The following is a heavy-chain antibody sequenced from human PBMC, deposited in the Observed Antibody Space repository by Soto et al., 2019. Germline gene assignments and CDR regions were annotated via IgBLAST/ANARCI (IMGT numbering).Heavy chain of an antibody. CDR1: GCSVSKYY. D-gene: IGHD3-16*01. CDR3: ASGGNWFDP. V-gene: IGHV4-59*02. Sequence: SETLSLTCHVAGCSVSKYYVTWVRQSPEKGLEWIGYMYYNGNTNYNPSLKSRVTISIDTSKNQFSLTLKSVTAADTAVYYCASGGNWFDPWGQGVLVTVSS. J-gene: IGHJ5*02. CDR2: MYYNGNT.